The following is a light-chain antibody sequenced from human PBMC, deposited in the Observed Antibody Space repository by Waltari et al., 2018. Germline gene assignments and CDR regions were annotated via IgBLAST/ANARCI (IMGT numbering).Light chain of an antibody. V-gene: IGKV3-20*01. Sequence: EIVLTQSPGTLSLSPGERATLSYRASQSISRTLVWYQKKPGQAPRLLIYAASTRATGIPDRFRGSGSGTDFSLTISRLEPEDFAVYYCQHYLRLPVTFGQGTKVEIK. CDR2: AAS. CDR3: QHYLRLPVT. CDR1: QSISRT. J-gene: IGKJ1*01.